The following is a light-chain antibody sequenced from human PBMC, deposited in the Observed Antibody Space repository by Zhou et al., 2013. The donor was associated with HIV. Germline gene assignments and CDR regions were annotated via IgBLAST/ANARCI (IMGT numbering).Light chain of an antibody. Sequence: EIVLTQSPGTLSLSPGERATLFCRASQSITSSHLAWYQQKPGQAPRLLIYGASSRATGIPDRFSGSGSGTDFTLTISSLQSEDFAVYYCQQYDNWPPWTFGQGTKVEMK. CDR2: GAS. V-gene: IGKV3-20*01. CDR3: QQYDNWPPWT. J-gene: IGKJ1*01. CDR1: QSITSSH.